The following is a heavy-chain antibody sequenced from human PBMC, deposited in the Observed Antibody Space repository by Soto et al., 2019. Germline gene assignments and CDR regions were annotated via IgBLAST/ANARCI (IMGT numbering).Heavy chain of an antibody. Sequence: QVQLVESGGGVVQPGRSLRLSCATSGFTFSNYGMHWARHTPGKGLEWVAVISYDGSNKKYADSVKGRFTISRDNSKSKLTLQMNRLRVEDTAVYYCAANMLRAPLDPWGQGTLVIVS. D-gene: IGHD3-10*01. V-gene: IGHV3-30*03. CDR2: ISYDGSNK. CDR1: GFTFSNYG. J-gene: IGHJ5*02. CDR3: AANMLRAPLDP.